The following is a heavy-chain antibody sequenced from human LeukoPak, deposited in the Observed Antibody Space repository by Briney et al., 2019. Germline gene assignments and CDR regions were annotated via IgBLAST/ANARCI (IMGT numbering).Heavy chain of an antibody. Sequence: SETLSLTCAVYGGSFSGYYWSWIRQPPGKGLEWIGEINHSGSTNYNPSLKSRVTISVDTSKNQFSLKLSSVTAADTAVYYCARHRYDSSGYAAAEHRVGVGYYFDYWGQGTLVTVSS. CDR2: INHSGST. D-gene: IGHD3-22*01. J-gene: IGHJ4*02. CDR3: ARHRYDSSGYAAAEHRVGVGYYFDY. V-gene: IGHV4-34*01. CDR1: GGSFSGYY.